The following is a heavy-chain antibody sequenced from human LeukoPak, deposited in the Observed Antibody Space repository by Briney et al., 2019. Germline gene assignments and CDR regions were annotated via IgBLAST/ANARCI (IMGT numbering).Heavy chain of an antibody. CDR2: ISAYNGST. J-gene: IGHJ4*02. Sequence: ASVKVSCKASGYTFTSYGISWVRQAPGQGLEWMGWISAYNGSTNYAQKLQGRVTMTTDTSTSTAYMELRSLRSDDTAVYYCARDDSSGWYYPFDYWGQGTLVTVSS. CDR1: GYTFTSYG. CDR3: ARDDSSGWYYPFDY. V-gene: IGHV1-18*01. D-gene: IGHD6-19*01.